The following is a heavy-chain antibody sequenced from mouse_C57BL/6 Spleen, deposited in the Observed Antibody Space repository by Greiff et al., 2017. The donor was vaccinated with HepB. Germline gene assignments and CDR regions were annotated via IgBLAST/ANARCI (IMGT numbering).Heavy chain of an antibody. CDR1: GFTFSSYA. Sequence: EVKLVESGEGLVKPGGSLKLSCAASGFTFSSYAMSWVRQTPEKRLEWVAYISSGGDYIYYADTVKGRFTISRDNARNTLYLQMSSLKSEDTAMYYCTRRDYSNYEGAAWFAYWGQGTLVTVSA. V-gene: IGHV5-9-1*02. CDR3: TRRDYSNYEGAAWFAY. CDR2: ISSGGDYI. D-gene: IGHD2-5*01. J-gene: IGHJ3*01.